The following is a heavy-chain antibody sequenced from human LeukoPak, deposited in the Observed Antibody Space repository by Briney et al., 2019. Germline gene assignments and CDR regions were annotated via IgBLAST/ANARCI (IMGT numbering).Heavy chain of an antibody. CDR2: INPSVGGT. CDR1: GYGFTSYY. V-gene: IGHV1-46*03. Sequence: ASVKVSCTAFGYGFTSYYIHWVRQAPGQGLEWMGIINPSVGGTTYARKFQGRVTMTRDTSTSTVYMELSSLRSEDTAVYYCARHGSGRYYPAEGRVDYWGQGTLVTVSS. CDR3: ARHGSGRYYPAEGRVDY. J-gene: IGHJ4*02. D-gene: IGHD3-10*01.